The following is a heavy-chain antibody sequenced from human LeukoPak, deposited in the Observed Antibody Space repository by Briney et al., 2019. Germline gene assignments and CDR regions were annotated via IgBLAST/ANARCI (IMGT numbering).Heavy chain of an antibody. Sequence: GESLKISCKGSGYTFTDYWIGWVRQMPGKGLEWMGIIYPGDADCKYTPSFQGQVIISVDKSINTAYLQWSSLEASDTAMYYCARTFCSTVNCRKEEYYHGLDVWGQGTAVAVSS. CDR3: ARTFCSTVNCRKEEYYHGLDV. V-gene: IGHV5-51*01. D-gene: IGHD2/OR15-2a*01. CDR1: GYTFTDYW. J-gene: IGHJ6*02. CDR2: IYPGDADC.